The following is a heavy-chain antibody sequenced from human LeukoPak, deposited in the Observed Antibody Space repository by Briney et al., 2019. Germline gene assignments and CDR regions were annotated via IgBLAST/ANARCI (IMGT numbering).Heavy chain of an antibody. Sequence: GGSLRLSCAASGFTFSSYGMHWVRQAPGKGLEWVAFIRYDGSNKYYADSAKGRFTISRDNSKNTLCLQMNSLRAEDTAVYYCAKGVKSSAAMQGYYYYYMDVWGKGTTVTVSS. V-gene: IGHV3-30*02. CDR2: IRYDGSNK. CDR1: GFTFSSYG. J-gene: IGHJ6*03. CDR3: AKGVKSSAAMQGYYYYYMDV. D-gene: IGHD2-2*01.